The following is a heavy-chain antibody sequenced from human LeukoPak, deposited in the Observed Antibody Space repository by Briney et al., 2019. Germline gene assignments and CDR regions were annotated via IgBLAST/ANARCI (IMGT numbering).Heavy chain of an antibody. J-gene: IGHJ4*02. CDR2: IRYDGSNK. V-gene: IGHV3-30*02. CDR3: VGGGRRTLVAVTTKGGVDY. D-gene: IGHD4-11*01. Sequence: GGSLRLSCVASGFTFSSYGMHWVRQAPGKGLEWVSFIRYDGSNKYYADSVKGRLTISRDNSKNTLYLQMNSLRAEDTAVYYGVGGGRRTLVAVTTKGGVDYWGQGTLVTVSS. CDR1: GFTFSSYG.